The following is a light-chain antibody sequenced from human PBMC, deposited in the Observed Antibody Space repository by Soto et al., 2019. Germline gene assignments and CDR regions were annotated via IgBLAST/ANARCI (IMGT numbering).Light chain of an antibody. J-gene: IGKJ1*01. CDR2: GAS. Sequence: EIVMTQSPATLSVSPGERATLSCRASQSVSSNYLAWYQQKPGQAPRLVIYGASSRATGIPDRFSGSGSGTDFTLTISRLEPEDFAVYYCQQYGSSRWTFGQGTKVDI. V-gene: IGKV3-20*01. CDR1: QSVSSNY. CDR3: QQYGSSRWT.